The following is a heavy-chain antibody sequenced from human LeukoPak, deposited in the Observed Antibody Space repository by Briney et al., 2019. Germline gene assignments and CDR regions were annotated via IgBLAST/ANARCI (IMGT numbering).Heavy chain of an antibody. CDR1: GFTFSSYA. J-gene: IGHJ4*02. CDR2: ISGSGGST. Sequence: PGGSLRLSCAASGFTFSSYAMSWVRQAPGKGLEWVSAISGSGGSTYYADSVKGRFTISRDNSKDTLYLQMNSLRAEDTAVYYCARTPSYGSGPLDYWGQGTLVTVSS. V-gene: IGHV3-23*01. CDR3: ARTPSYGSGPLDY. D-gene: IGHD3-10*01.